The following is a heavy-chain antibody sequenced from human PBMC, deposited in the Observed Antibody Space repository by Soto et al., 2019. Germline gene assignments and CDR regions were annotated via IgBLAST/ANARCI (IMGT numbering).Heavy chain of an antibody. Sequence: GGSLRLSCAASAFSFSSYSMNWVRQAPGKGLEWVSYISSGGTSIYYADSVQGRFTISRDNAKNSLYLQMNSLRDEDTAVYYCARDRGTVTNDVGQDYGMDVWGQGTTVTVSS. CDR1: AFSFSSYS. D-gene: IGHD4-17*01. CDR2: ISSGGTSI. J-gene: IGHJ6*02. CDR3: ARDRGTVTNDVGQDYGMDV. V-gene: IGHV3-48*02.